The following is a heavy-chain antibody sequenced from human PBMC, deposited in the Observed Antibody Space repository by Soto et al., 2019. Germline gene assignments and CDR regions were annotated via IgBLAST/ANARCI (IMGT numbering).Heavy chain of an antibody. D-gene: IGHD1-1*01. CDR3: ARHRKVETTKGHDY. V-gene: IGHV1-69*13. Sequence: SVKVSCKASGGTFSNYPIAWVRQAPGQGLEWMGAIIPIFGTRNYAQTFQGRVTISADESASTAYMELSSLTSADTALYYCARHRKVETTKGHDYWGQGTLVTVSS. CDR2: IIPIFGTR. CDR1: GGTFSNYP. J-gene: IGHJ4*02.